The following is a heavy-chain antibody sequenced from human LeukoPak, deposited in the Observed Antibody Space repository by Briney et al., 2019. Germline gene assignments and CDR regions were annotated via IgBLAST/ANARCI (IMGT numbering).Heavy chain of an antibody. V-gene: IGHV1-69*06. J-gene: IGHJ6*03. Sequence: SVKVSCKASGGTFSNYAISWVRQAPGQGLEWMGGIIPIFGTANYAQKFRGRVTITADKSTRTAYMELSSLRSEDTAVYYCAATSRGYSYGSYMDVWGKGTTVTVSS. D-gene: IGHD5-18*01. CDR2: IIPIFGTA. CDR3: AATSRGYSYGSYMDV. CDR1: GGTFSNYA.